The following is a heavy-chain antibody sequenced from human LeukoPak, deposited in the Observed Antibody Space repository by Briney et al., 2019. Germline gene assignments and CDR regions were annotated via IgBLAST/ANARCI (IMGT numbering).Heavy chain of an antibody. CDR3: GRAFPPLRTSSAGDL. J-gene: IGHJ4*02. V-gene: IGHV3-21*01. CDR1: GCTFSDYD. Sequence: GGSLRLSCSASGCTFSDYDMNWVRQAPGKGLEWVSSISSLSSDVYYGDSVKGRFSISRDNAKNSLHLQMNSLGAEDTAIYYCGRAFPPLRTSSAGDLWGQGILVTVSS. CDR2: ISSLSSDV. D-gene: IGHD3-16*01.